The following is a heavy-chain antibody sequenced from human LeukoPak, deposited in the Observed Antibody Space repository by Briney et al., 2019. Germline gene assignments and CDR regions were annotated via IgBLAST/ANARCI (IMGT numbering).Heavy chain of an antibody. J-gene: IGHJ3*02. CDR3: ARAYDFWSGNDAFDI. CDR1: GGSISSYY. CDR2: IYCSGST. Sequence: SETLSLTCTVSGGSISSYYWSWIRQPPGKGLEWIGYIYCSGSTNYNPSLKSRVTISVDTSKNQFSLKLSSVTAADTAVYYCARAYDFWSGNDAFDIWGQGTMVTVSS. D-gene: IGHD3-3*01. V-gene: IGHV4-59*12.